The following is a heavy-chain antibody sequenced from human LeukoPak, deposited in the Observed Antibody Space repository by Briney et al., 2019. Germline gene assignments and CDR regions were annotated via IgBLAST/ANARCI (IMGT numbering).Heavy chain of an antibody. Sequence: SVKVSCKASGGTFSSYAISWVRQAPGQGLEWMGGIIPIFGTANYAQKFQGRVTITTDESTSTAYMELSSLRSEDTAVYYCALGGGYCSSTSCPYFDYWGQGTLVTVSS. J-gene: IGHJ4*02. CDR1: GGTFSSYA. V-gene: IGHV1-69*05. CDR2: IIPIFGTA. CDR3: ALGGGYCSSTSCPYFDY. D-gene: IGHD2-2*01.